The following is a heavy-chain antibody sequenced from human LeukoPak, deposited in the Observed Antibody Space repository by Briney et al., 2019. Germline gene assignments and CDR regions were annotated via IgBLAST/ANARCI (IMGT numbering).Heavy chain of an antibody. D-gene: IGHD5-12*01. Sequence: ASVKVSCKASGYTFTSYYMHWVRQAPGQGLEWMGIINPSGGSTSYAQKFQGRVTMTRDTSTSTVYMELSSLRSEDTAVYYCARGSATVKGRYYFDYWGQGTLVTVSS. CDR1: GYTFTSYY. J-gene: IGHJ4*02. CDR2: INPSGGST. CDR3: ARGSATVKGRYYFDY. V-gene: IGHV1-46*01.